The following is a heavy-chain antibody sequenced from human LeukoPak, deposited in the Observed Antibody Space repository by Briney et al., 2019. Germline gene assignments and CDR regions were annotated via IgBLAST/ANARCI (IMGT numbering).Heavy chain of an antibody. D-gene: IGHD6-13*01. CDR2: INPNSGGT. J-gene: IGHJ5*02. CDR3: ARERPPASIAAAGRTRTHNWFDP. CDR1: GYTFTGYY. V-gene: IGHV1-2*02. Sequence: GASVKVSCKASGYTFTGYYMHWVRQAPGQGLEWMGWINPNSGGTNYAQKFQGRVTMTRDTSISTAYMELSRLRSDDTAVYYCARERPPASIAAAGRTRTHNWFDPWGQGTLVTVSS.